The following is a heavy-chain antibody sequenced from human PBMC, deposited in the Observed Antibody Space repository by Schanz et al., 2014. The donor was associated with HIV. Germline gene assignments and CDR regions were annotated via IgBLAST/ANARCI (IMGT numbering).Heavy chain of an antibody. CDR3: AREDVSNWSFDL. CDR1: GDSISGGGHY. Sequence: QVQLQESGPGLVKPSQTLSLTCTVSGDSISGGGHYWSWIRQHPAKGLEWIGYMYYSGNTHYNPSLRGRLTISVDTSKNQFSLEVNSVTAADTAVYYCAREDVSNWSFDLWGRGTLVSVSS. J-gene: IGHJ2*01. V-gene: IGHV4-31*03. D-gene: IGHD3-10*02. CDR2: MYYSGNT.